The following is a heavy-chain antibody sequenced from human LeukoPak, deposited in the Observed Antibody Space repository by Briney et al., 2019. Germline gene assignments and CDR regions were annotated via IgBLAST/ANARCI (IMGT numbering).Heavy chain of an antibody. CDR2: IYYSGST. CDR1: GGSISSYY. D-gene: IGHD3-10*01. CDR3: ARVGALITMVRGVNNWFDP. J-gene: IGHJ5*02. Sequence: SETLSLTCTVSGGSISSYYWGWIRQPPGKGLEWIGSIYYSGSTYYNPSLKSRVTISVDTSKNQFSLKLSSVTAADTAVYYCARVGALITMVRGVNNWFDPWGQGTLVTVSS. V-gene: IGHV4-39*07.